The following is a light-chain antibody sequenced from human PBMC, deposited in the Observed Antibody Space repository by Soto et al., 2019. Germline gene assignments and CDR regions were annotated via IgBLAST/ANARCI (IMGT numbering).Light chain of an antibody. J-gene: IGKJ1*01. V-gene: IGKV3-20*01. CDR3: QQYTDSRT. Sequence: EIVLTQSPVTLSLSPGERATLSCRASQSISSSYFAWYQQKPGQAPRLLVYGVSSRATDVPDRFSGSGSGTDFTLTISRLDPEDFAVYYCQQYTDSRTFGQGTKVDIK. CDR1: QSISSSY. CDR2: GVS.